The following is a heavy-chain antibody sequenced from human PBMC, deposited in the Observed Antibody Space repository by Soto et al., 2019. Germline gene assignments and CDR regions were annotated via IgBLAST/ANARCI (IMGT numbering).Heavy chain of an antibody. V-gene: IGHV3-30*18. CDR1: GFTFSSYG. J-gene: IGHJ6*02. CDR3: AKDGASYYYYGMDV. Sequence: QVQLVESGGGVVQRGRSLRLSCAAAGFTFSSYGMHWVRQAPGKGLEWVAVISYDGSNKYYADSVKGRFTNYRDNSKNTLYLQMNSLRAEDTAVYYCAKDGASYYYYGMDVGGQGTTVTVPS. D-gene: IGHD3-10*01. CDR2: ISYDGSNK.